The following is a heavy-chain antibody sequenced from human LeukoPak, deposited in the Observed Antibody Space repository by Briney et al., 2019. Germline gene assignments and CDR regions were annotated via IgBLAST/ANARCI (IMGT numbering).Heavy chain of an antibody. V-gene: IGHV3-43D*03. D-gene: IGHD6-6*01. J-gene: IGHJ6*03. CDR3: ARMKLIAARPGDYYYMDV. CDR2: FSWDGCST. CDR1: GFALDDYA. Sequence: RGGSLSLSCAASGFALDDYAMQWVRHAAGGGLEWVSLFSWDGCSTYYAVSVKGRFTISRDKSKNSLYLQINSLRDEDTALYYCARMKLIAARPGDYYYMDVWGKGTTVTVSS.